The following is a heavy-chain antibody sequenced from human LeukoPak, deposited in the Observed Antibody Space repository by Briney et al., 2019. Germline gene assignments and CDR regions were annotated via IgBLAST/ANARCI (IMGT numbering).Heavy chain of an antibody. CDR1: DDSISSGSYY. Sequence: SQTLSLTCNVSDDSISSGSYYWSWIRQPAGKGLEWIGRIYTSGSTNYNPSLKSRVTVSVDTSKNQFSLKLNSVTAADTAVYFCTRDRRDGYNYVDLWGQGTLVTVSS. J-gene: IGHJ4*02. CDR2: IYTSGST. CDR3: TRDRRDGYNYVDL. D-gene: IGHD5-24*01. V-gene: IGHV4-61*02.